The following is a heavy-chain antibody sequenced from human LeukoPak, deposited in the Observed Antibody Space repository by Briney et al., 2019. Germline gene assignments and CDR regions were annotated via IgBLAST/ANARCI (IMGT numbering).Heavy chain of an antibody. CDR2: MNPNSGNI. CDR1: GYTFTSYD. CDR3: AAYGSGSYYLQSFDY. V-gene: IGHV1-8*01. J-gene: IGHJ4*02. Sequence: ASVKVSFKSSGYTFTSYDINWVRQATGQGREWMGWMNPNSGNIGYAQKFQGRVTMTRNTSISTAYMELSSLRSEDTAVYYCAAYGSGSYYLQSFDYWGQGTLVTVSS. D-gene: IGHD3-10*01.